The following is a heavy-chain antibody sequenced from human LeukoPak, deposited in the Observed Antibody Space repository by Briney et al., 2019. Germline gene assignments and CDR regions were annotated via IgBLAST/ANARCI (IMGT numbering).Heavy chain of an antibody. Sequence: GGSLRLSCAASGFTFSSHAMSWVRQAPGKGLEWVSTLSSSGGNTYYADSVKGRFTISRDNSKNTLYLQMNSLRAEDTAVYYCARDSYGSPDYWGQGTLVTVSS. D-gene: IGHD2-15*01. CDR3: ARDSYGSPDY. CDR1: GFTFSSHA. V-gene: IGHV3-23*01. CDR2: LSSSGGNT. J-gene: IGHJ4*02.